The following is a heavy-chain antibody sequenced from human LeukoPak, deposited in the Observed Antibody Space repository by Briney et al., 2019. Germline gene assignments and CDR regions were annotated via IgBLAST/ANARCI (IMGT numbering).Heavy chain of an antibody. J-gene: IGHJ4*02. Sequence: SETLSLTCAVYGGSFSGYFWSWIRQPPGKGLEWIGEINHSGSTNYNPSLKSRVTISVDTSKNQFSLKLSSVTAADTAMYYCARCEKYSGYDLWALYFDYWGQGTLVTVSS. V-gene: IGHV4-34*01. CDR2: INHSGST. CDR3: ARCEKYSGYDLWALYFDY. CDR1: GGSFSGYF. D-gene: IGHD5-12*01.